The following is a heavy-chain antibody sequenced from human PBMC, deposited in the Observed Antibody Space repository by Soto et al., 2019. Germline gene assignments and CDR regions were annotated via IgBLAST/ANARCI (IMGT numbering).Heavy chain of an antibody. CDR1: GFTFSDYY. CDR3: AREGGVLRFLEWLSADDYYYGMDV. V-gene: IGHV3-11*06. D-gene: IGHD3-3*01. Sequence: VGSLRLSCAASGFTFSDYYMSWIRQAPGKGLEWVSYISSSSSYTNYADSVKGRFTISRDNAKNSLYLQMNSLRAEDTAVYYCAREGGVLRFLEWLSADDYYYGMDVWGQGTTVTVSS. J-gene: IGHJ6*02. CDR2: ISSSSSYT.